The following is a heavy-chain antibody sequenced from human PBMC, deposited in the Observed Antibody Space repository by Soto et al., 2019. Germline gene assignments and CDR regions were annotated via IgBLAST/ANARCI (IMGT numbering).Heavy chain of an antibody. V-gene: IGHV3-73*02. CDR3: NKVSGSLSIPAA. Sequence: EVQLVESGGGLVQPGGSLKLSCAASGYTFSDTAIHWVRQAPGKGLEWVGRVASKPEGYTTTYGASVKGRITISRDEAQNTAYLQMNSLKTEDTAGYYCNKVSGSLSIPAALGPGTLVTVSS. CDR2: VASKPEGYTT. J-gene: IGHJ5*02. D-gene: IGHD1-26*01. CDR1: GYTFSDTA.